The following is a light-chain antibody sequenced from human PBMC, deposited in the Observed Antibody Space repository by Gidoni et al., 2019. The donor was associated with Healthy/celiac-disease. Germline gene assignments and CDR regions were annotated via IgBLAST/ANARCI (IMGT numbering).Light chain of an antibody. CDR3: QQSYGTPRT. CDR1: QSISSY. V-gene: IGKV1-39*01. CDR2: AAS. J-gene: IGKJ1*01. Sequence: DIQMTQSPSSLSAPVGDRVTITCRASQSISSYLNWYQQKPGKAPKLLIYAASSLQSGVPSRFSGSGSGTDFTLTISSLQPEDFATYYCQQSYGTPRTFGQXTKVEIK.